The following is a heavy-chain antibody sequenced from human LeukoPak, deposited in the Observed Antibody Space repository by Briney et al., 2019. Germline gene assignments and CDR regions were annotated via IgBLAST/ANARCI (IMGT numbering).Heavy chain of an antibody. CDR3: AIRLATSRLATATTWFDP. Sequence: SETLSLTCAVYGESFDGFYWNWIRQPPGKGLEWTGEINYSGMSDYNPALRSRVAISADSSKRQFSLDLTSVTAADTAVYYCAIRLATSRLATATTWFDPWGQGTLVSVSS. J-gene: IGHJ5*02. CDR1: GESFDGFY. CDR2: INYSGMS. V-gene: IGHV4-34*01. D-gene: IGHD3-9*01.